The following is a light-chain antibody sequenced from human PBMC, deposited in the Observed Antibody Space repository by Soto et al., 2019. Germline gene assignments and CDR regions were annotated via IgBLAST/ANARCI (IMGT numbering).Light chain of an antibody. J-gene: IGLJ2*01. V-gene: IGLV2-14*01. CDR2: EVT. Sequence: QSALTQPASVSGSPGQSITISCTGNSSDVGGYNYVSWFQQHPGKVPKLMIYEVTNRPSGVSNRFSGSKSGNTASLTISGLQAEDEADYYCSSYTGSGTMLFGGGTKLTVL. CDR3: SSYTGSGTML. CDR1: SSDVGGYNY.